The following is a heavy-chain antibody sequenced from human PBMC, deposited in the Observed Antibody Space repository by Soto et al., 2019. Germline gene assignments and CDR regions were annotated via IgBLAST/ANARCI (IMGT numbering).Heavy chain of an antibody. CDR3: AREGPSNLGNWFDP. CDR2: IYYSGST. CDR1: GGSISSGGYY. J-gene: IGHJ5*02. D-gene: IGHD4-4*01. Sequence: QVPLQESGPGLVKPSQTLSLTCTVSGGSISSGGYYWSWIRQHPGKGLEWIGYIYYSGSTYYNPSLKSRVTISVDTSKNQFSLKLSSVTAADTAVYYCAREGPSNLGNWFDPWGQGTLVTVSS. V-gene: IGHV4-31*03.